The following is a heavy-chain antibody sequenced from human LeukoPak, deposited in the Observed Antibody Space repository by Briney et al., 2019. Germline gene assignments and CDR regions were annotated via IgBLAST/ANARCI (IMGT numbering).Heavy chain of an antibody. CDR3: ARALYGDYAFDY. J-gene: IGHJ4*02. CDR1: GYTFTGYY. CDR2: INPNSGGT. V-gene: IGHV1-2*02. Sequence: GASVKVSCKASGYTFTGYYMHWVRQAPGQGLEWMGWINPNSGGTNYAQKFQGRVTMTRDTSISTAYMELSRLRSDDTAVSYCARALYGDYAFDYWGQGTLVTVSS. D-gene: IGHD4-17*01.